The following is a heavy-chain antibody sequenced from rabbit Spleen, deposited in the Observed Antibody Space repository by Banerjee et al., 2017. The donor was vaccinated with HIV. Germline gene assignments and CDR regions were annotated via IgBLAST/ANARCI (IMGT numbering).Heavy chain of an antibody. CDR3: ARLFAYAGYAGFGYATLDYFNL. V-gene: IGHV1S40*01. J-gene: IGHJ4*01. CDR1: GFSFISGYY. Sequence: QSLEESGGDLVKPGTSLTLTCTASGFSFISGYYMCWVRQAPGKGLEWIACIAAGSGGTTYYANWAKGRFTISKTSSTTVTLQMTSLTAADTATYFCARLFAYAGYAGFGYATLDYFNLWGPGTLVTVS. D-gene: IGHD6-1*01. CDR2: IAAGSGGTT.